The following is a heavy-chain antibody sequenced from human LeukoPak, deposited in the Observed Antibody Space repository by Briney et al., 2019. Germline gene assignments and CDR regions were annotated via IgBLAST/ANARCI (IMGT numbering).Heavy chain of an antibody. J-gene: IGHJ6*02. CDR3: ARGDCSSSSCSGFYGMDV. D-gene: IGHD2-2*01. V-gene: IGHV3-23*01. CDR2: ITGGGGSP. CDR1: GFTLSSYV. Sequence: PRRSLRLSCEASGFTLSSYVMGWVRQAPEKGLEWVSLITGGGGSPYYADSVKGRFTVSRTNSKNTLYMELNSLRAEDTAVYYCARGDCSSSSCSGFYGMDVWGQGTTVTVSS.